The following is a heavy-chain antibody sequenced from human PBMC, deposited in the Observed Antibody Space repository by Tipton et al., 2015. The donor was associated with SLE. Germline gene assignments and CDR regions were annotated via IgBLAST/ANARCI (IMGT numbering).Heavy chain of an antibody. V-gene: IGHV4-59*10. Sequence: TLSLTCAVYGGSISSHYWSWIQQPAGKGLEWIGRIYPSGSANYNPSLKSRVTMSVDTSKNQFSLQLTSVTAADTAMYYCASSVAVSGIYFDYWGQGTLVTVSS. CDR1: GGSISSHY. J-gene: IGHJ4*02. CDR3: ASSVAVSGIYFDY. CDR2: IYPSGSA. D-gene: IGHD6-19*01.